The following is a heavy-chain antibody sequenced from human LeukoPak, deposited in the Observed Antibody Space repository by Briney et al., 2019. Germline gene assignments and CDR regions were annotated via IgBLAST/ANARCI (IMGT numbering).Heavy chain of an antibody. Sequence: ETLSLTCTVSGGSIGSSSYYWGWIRQPPGTGLEWVANIKQDGSEKYYVDSVKGRFTISRDNAKKSLYLQMNSLRAEDTAVYYCARDVTYYYDSSGYRDYYYYMDVWGKGTTVTVSS. J-gene: IGHJ6*03. D-gene: IGHD3-22*01. CDR3: ARDVTYYYDSSGYRDYYYYMDV. V-gene: IGHV3-7*01. CDR1: GGSIGSSSYY. CDR2: IKQDGSEK.